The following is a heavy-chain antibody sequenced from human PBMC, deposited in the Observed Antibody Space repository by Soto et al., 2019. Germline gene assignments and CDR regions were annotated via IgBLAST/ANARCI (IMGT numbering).Heavy chain of an antibody. CDR1: GGPISSSNW. CDR3: ARGHCSGVSCYSVQHWFDP. CDR2: MYHTGST. Sequence: QVQLQESGPGLVKPSGTLSLTCAASGGPISSSNWWSWVRQPPGKGLERTGEMYHTGSTNHNPSLNCRVTISVDQAKTQFSLKLSSVAAADTAVYYCARGHCSGVSCYSVQHWFDPWGQGTLVTVSS. J-gene: IGHJ5*02. D-gene: IGHD2-15*01. V-gene: IGHV4-4*02.